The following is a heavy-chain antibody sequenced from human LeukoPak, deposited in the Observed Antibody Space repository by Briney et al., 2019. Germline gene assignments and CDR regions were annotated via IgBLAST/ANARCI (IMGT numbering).Heavy chain of an antibody. CDR2: IRYDGNTK. J-gene: IGHJ4*02. D-gene: IGHD4-11*01. CDR3: AKDPYSNAWYIDFFDY. CDR1: GFTFSTYG. V-gene: IGHV3-30*02. Sequence: GALRLSCAASGFTFSTYGLHWDRQAPGKGLEWVASIRYDGNTKYCAESVKGRFIISRDNSKNTLYLQMSSLRSEDTAAYYCAKDPYSNAWYIDFFDYWGQGTLVTVSS.